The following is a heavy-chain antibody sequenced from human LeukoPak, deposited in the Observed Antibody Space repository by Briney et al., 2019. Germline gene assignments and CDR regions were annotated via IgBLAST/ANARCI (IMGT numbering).Heavy chain of an antibody. CDR2: IWCDGSNK. CDR3: ARDSSLLGGPKYYFDH. J-gene: IGHJ4*02. D-gene: IGHD2-15*01. Sequence: PGGSLRLSCEASGFTFSYYGMHWVRQAPGKGLEWVAVIWCDGSNKYYADSVKGRFTISRDSSKNTLSLQMNSLRAEETAVYYCARDSSLLGGPKYYFDHWGQGTLVTVSS. V-gene: IGHV3-33*01. CDR1: GFTFSYYG.